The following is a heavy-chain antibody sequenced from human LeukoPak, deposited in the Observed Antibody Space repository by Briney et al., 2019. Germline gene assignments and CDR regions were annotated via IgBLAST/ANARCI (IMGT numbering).Heavy chain of an antibody. V-gene: IGHV4-38-2*01. D-gene: IGHD5-24*01. Sequence: SETLSLTCAVSGYSISSGYYWGWIRQPPGKGLEWIGSIYHSGSTYYSPSLKSRVTISVDTSKNQFSLKLSSVTAADTAVYYCARKERHADIWGQGTMVTVSS. J-gene: IGHJ3*02. CDR3: ARKERHADI. CDR1: GYSISSGYY. CDR2: IYHSGST.